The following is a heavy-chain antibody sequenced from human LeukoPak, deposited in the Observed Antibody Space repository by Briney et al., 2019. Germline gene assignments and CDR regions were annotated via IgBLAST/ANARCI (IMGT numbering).Heavy chain of an antibody. J-gene: IGHJ4*02. CDR1: GFTFSSYA. CDR3: AKDPPHVSGLFDY. CDR2: ITNSGGTT. D-gene: IGHD3-16*01. V-gene: IGHV3-23*01. Sequence: AGGSLRLSCAASGFTFSSYAMSWVRQAPGKGLEWVSAITNSGGTTYYADSVKGRFTISRDNSKNTLYLQMNSLRAEDTAVYYCAKDPPHVSGLFDYWGQGTLVTVSS.